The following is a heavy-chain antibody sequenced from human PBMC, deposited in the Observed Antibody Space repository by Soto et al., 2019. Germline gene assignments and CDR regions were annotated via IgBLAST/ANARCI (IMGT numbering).Heavy chain of an antibody. Sequence: QVQLVQSEAEVKKPGSSMKVSCKASGGSFSNFAISWVRQAPGQGLEWMGGIIPIFGTSNSAQKFQGRVSLTADESTNTAYMELNSLRSEDTAVYYCARDSRGYGAPAFDIWGQGTMVTVSA. V-gene: IGHV1-69*12. CDR2: IIPIFGTS. J-gene: IGHJ3*02. CDR1: GGSFSNFA. D-gene: IGHD3-10*01. CDR3: ARDSRGYGAPAFDI.